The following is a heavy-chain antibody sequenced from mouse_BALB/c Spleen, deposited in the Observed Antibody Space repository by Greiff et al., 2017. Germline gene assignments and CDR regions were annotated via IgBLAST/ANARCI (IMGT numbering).Heavy chain of an antibody. CDR2: INPNNGGT. V-gene: IGHV1-18*01. J-gene: IGHJ1*01. D-gene: IGHD1-1*01. Sequence: VQLQQSGPELVKPGASVKIPCKASGYTFTDYNMDWVKQSHGKSLEWIGDINPNNGGTIYNQKFKGKATLTVDKSSSTAYMELRSLTSEDTAVYYCARRDYYGPGYFDVWGAGTTDTVSS. CDR1: GYTFTDYN. CDR3: ARRDYYGPGYFDV.